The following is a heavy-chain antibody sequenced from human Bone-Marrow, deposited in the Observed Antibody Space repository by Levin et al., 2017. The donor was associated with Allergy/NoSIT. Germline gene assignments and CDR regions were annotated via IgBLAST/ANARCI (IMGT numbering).Heavy chain of an antibody. V-gene: IGHV4-4*02. Sequence: MTSETLSLTCGVSGVSIRSSNWWSWVRQSPGKGLEWIGEIYHSGATNYNPSLKSRITILIDKPKNQLSLKLTSVTAADTAIYYCAKRRSTACYYCDGMDVWGLGTTVSVSS. CDR2: IYHSGAT. D-gene: IGHD2/OR15-2a*01. CDR1: GVSIRSSNW. CDR3: AKRRSTACYYCDGMDV. J-gene: IGHJ6*02.